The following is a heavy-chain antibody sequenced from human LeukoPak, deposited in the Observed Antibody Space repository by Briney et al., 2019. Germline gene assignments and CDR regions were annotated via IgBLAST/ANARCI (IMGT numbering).Heavy chain of an antibody. J-gene: IGHJ4*02. CDR3: AKDGSVVVVAATYFDY. D-gene: IGHD2-15*01. CDR1: GFTVSSNY. Sequence: GGSLRLSCAASGFTVSSNYMSWVRQAPGKGLEWVSAVSGSGGSTYYADSVKGRFTISRDNSKNTLYLQMNSLRAEDTAVYYCAKDGSVVVVAATYFDYWGQGTLVTVSS. CDR2: VSGSGGST. V-gene: IGHV3-23*01.